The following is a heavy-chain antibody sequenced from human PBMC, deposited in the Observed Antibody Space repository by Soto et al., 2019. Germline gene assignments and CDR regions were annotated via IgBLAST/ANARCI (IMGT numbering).Heavy chain of an antibody. Sequence: GGSLRLSCAASGFTFSSYSMNWVRQAPGKGLEWVSSISSSSSYIYYADSVKGRFTISRDNAKNSLYLRMNSLRAEDTAVYYCARAPSGYDGVGYYYYYGMDVWGQGTTVTVSS. V-gene: IGHV3-21*01. J-gene: IGHJ6*02. CDR1: GFTFSSYS. D-gene: IGHD5-12*01. CDR3: ARAPSGYDGVGYYYYYGMDV. CDR2: ISSSSSYI.